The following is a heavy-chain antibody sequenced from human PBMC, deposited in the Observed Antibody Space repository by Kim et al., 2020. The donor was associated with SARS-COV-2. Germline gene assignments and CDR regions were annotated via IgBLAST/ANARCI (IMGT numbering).Heavy chain of an antibody. CDR1: GFTSSTYE. J-gene: IGHJ6*02. V-gene: IGHV3-13*01. CDR2: MSPNVNT. D-gene: IGHD2-21*01. Sequence: GGSLRLSCAASGFTSSTYEMHWVRQAFGKGLEWVSTMSPNVNTYKLDSVKDRFTISRQNAKNSLYLQMNRQTVGDTAVYYCVRETEGCEYGMDVWGQGNTVAVSS. CDR3: VRETEGCEYGMDV.